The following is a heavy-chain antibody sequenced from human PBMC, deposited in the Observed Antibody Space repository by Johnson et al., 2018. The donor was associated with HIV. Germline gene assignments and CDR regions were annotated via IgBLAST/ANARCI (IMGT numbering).Heavy chain of an antibody. V-gene: IGHV3-66*02. Sequence: VQLVESGGGVVQPGRSLRLSCAASGFTFSYYYMNCVRQAPGKGLDWVSVIYSGDNTYYADSVKGRFTISRDNSKNTLYLQMNSLRAEDTAVYYCARGIRFVEAGRENDGFDIWGQGTVVTVSS. CDR1: GFTFSYYY. CDR2: IYSGDNT. J-gene: IGHJ3*02. CDR3: ARGIRFVEAGRENDGFDI. D-gene: IGHD4-17*01.